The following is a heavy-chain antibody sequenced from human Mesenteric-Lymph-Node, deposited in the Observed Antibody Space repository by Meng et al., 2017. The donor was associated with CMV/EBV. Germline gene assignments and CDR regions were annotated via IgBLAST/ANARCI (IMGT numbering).Heavy chain of an antibody. D-gene: IGHD3-10*01. CDR3: ARAKGCGDRCFHYYGMDV. J-gene: IGHJ6*02. Sequence: SETLSLTCTVSGGSISNYYWSWIRQTPGKGLEWIGYVYYTGSINYNPSLKSRVTISLDTSKSQFSLKLSSVTVADTAVYYCARAKGCGDRCFHYYGMDVWGQGTTVTVSS. V-gene: IGHV4-59*01. CDR1: GGSISNYY. CDR2: VYYTGSI.